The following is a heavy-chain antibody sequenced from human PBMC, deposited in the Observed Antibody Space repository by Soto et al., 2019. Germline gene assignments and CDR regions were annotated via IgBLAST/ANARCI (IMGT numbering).Heavy chain of an antibody. CDR3: ARDRGMVITTTGYFDY. D-gene: IGHD2-15*01. CDR2: IDQAGTEA. J-gene: IGHJ4*02. Sequence: EVQLVESGGGLAQPGGSLRLSCAASGFTFSTYCMRWVRQAPGKGLEWVANIDQAGTEAYYVDSVKGRFTVSRDKAKNSLYLQMNSLRAEDTAVYYCARDRGMVITTTGYFDYWGQGTLVTVSS. V-gene: IGHV3-7*01. CDR1: GFTFSTYC.